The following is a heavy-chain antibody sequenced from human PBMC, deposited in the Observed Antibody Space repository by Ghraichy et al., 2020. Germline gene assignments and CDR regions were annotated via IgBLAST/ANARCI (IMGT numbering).Heavy chain of an antibody. CDR2: IKEDGSEL. J-gene: IGHJ4*02. Sequence: GGSLRLSCAASGFTFSRTWMTGIRQAPGKGLEWGANIKEDGSELHYLDSVKGRFTMSRDNAKSSLYLQMNSLRAEDTAVYYCARLRSDYFDHWGQGTLVTVSS. CDR1: GFTFSRTW. V-gene: IGHV3-7*01. CDR3: ARLRSDYFDH.